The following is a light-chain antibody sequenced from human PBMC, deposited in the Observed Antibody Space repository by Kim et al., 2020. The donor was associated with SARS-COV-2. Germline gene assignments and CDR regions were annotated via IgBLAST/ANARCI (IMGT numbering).Light chain of an antibody. CDR1: QSVISNS. V-gene: IGKV3-20*01. J-gene: IGKJ2*01. Sequence: EIVLTQSPGTLSLSPRERATLSFRASQSVISNSLVWYQQKPGQAPRLLIYAASSRATGIPDRFSGSGSGTDFTLTISRLEPEDSAVYYCQQYDTSPPRYTFGQGTKLEI. CDR2: AAS. CDR3: QQYDTSPPRYT.